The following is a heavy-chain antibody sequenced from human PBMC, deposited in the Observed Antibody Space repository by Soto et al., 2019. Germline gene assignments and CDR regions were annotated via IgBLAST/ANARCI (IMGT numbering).Heavy chain of an antibody. CDR3: ARGRTVRNYADDSSDYFYFFDY. Sequence: SETLSLTCTVSGDSISTFYWGWMRQSPGKELEWIGYVYYTGSTNYNPPLKSLVTISVDRSKNQFSLKLTSANAADTAVYYCARGRTVRNYADDSSDYFYFFDYWGQGTQVTVSS. CDR2: VYYTGST. D-gene: IGHD3-22*01. J-gene: IGHJ4*02. V-gene: IGHV4-59*01. CDR1: GDSISTFY.